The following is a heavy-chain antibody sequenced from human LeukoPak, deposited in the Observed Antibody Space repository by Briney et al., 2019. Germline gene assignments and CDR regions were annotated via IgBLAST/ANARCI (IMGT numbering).Heavy chain of an antibody. D-gene: IGHD6-6*01. CDR3: ARTVSSSWGFFDS. CDR2: VRDDGSTK. CDR1: GFTFSSYW. Sequence: GGSLRLSCAASGFTFSSYWMHWVRQAPGKGLEWMSFVRDDGSTKYYADPVKGRFTISRDNSKSTLYLQMNSLRAEDTAVYFCARTVSSSWGFFDSWGQGTLVTVSS. J-gene: IGHJ4*02. V-gene: IGHV3-30*02.